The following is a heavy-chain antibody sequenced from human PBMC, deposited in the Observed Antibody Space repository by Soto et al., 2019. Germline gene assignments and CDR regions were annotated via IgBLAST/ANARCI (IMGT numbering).Heavy chain of an antibody. CDR2: ISSSTYTM. D-gene: IGHD6-19*01. CDR3: ARGIAVAGTNWFDP. V-gene: IGHV3-48*02. CDR1: GFTFSHYN. Sequence: EVQLVESGGGLVQPGGSLRLSCAASGFTFSHYNMNWVRQVPGKGLEWISYISSSTYTMYYADSVKGRFTVSRDNAKNSLYLQMYSLRDEDTAVYYCARGIAVAGTNWFDPWGQGTLVTVSS. J-gene: IGHJ5*02.